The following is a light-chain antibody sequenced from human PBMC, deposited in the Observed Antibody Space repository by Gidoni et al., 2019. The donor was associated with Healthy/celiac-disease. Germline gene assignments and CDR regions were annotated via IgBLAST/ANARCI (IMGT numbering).Light chain of an antibody. V-gene: IGKV3-11*01. CDR1: QRVSSY. Sequence: EIVLTQSPATLSLSPGERATLSCRASQRVSSYLACYQQKPGQAPRLLIYDASNRATGIPARFSGSGSGTDFTLTISSLEPEEFAVYYCQQRSNWWTFGQGTKVEIK. J-gene: IGKJ1*01. CDR3: QQRSNWWT. CDR2: DAS.